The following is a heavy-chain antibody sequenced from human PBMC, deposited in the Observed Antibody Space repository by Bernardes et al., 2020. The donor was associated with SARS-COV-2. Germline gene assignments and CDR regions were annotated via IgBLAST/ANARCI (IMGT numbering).Heavy chain of an antibody. D-gene: IGHD1-26*01. CDR2: ISSSSYI. Sequence: GGSLRLSCAASGFTFSSYSVNWVRQAPGKVLEWVSSISSSSYIYYADSVKGRFTISRDNAKNSLYLQMNSLRAEDTAVYYCARGWEMTKRGIFDSWGQGTLVTVSS. CDR1: GFTFSSYS. J-gene: IGHJ4*02. V-gene: IGHV3-21*01. CDR3: ARGWEMTKRGIFDS.